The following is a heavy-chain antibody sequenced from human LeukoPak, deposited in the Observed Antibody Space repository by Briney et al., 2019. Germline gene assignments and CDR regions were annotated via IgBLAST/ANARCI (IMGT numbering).Heavy chain of an antibody. J-gene: IGHJ4*02. CDR2: INHSGST. CDR3: ARGEYSYGYGY. D-gene: IGHD5-18*01. CDR1: GGSFSGYY. V-gene: IGHV4-34*01. Sequence: SETLSLTCAVYGGSFSGYYWSWIRQPPGKGLEWIGEINHSGSTNYNPSLKSRVTISVDKSKNQFSLKLSSVTAADTAVYYCARGEYSYGYGYWGQGTLVTVSS.